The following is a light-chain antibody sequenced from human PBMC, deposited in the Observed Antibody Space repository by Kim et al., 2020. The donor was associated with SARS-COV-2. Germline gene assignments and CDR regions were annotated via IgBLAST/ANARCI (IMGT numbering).Light chain of an antibody. Sequence: QSALTQPASVSGSPGQSITISCTGTSSDIGISDYVSWSQQHPGKAPKLMIYDVSKWPSGVSDRFSGSKSGNTASLTISGLQAEDEADYYCASYTSTYTWVFGGGTKLTVL. CDR3: ASYTSTYTWV. V-gene: IGLV2-14*03. CDR2: DVS. CDR1: SSDIGISDY. J-gene: IGLJ3*02.